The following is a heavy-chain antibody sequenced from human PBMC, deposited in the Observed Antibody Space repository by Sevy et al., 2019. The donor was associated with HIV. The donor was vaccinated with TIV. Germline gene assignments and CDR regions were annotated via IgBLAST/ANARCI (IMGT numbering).Heavy chain of an antibody. D-gene: IGHD3-16*02. CDR1: GDSVSSNSAA. CDR3: ARDRRDYVWGSYRYTLSAFDAFDI. Sequence: QSQTLSLTCAISGDSVSSNSAAWNWIRQSPSRGLEWLGRTYYRSKWYNDYAVSVKSRITINPDTSKNQFSLQLNSGTPEDTAVYYCARDRRDYVWGSYRYTLSAFDAFDIWGQGTMVTVSS. J-gene: IGHJ3*02. CDR2: TYYRSKWYN. V-gene: IGHV6-1*01.